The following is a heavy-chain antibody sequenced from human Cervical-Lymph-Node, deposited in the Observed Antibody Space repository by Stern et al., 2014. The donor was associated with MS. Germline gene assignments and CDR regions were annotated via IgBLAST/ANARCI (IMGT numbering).Heavy chain of an antibody. CDR1: GFTFNNAW. V-gene: IGHV3-15*01. CDR3: TTLSGSFKLDY. Sequence: EMQLVESGGGLVKPGGSLRLSCAASGFTFNNAWLSWVRQAPGKGLEWVGRIRRKTDGGTTDYAAPLKGRFTISRDDSKNTLYLQMNSLKTEDTAVYYCTTLSGSFKLDYWGQGTLVTVSS. D-gene: IGHD1-26*01. J-gene: IGHJ4*02. CDR2: IRRKTDGGTT.